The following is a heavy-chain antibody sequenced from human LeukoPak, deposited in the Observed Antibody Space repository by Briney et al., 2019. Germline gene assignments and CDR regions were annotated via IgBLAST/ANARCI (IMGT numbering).Heavy chain of an antibody. V-gene: IGHV3-30-3*01. CDR1: GFTFRSYA. J-gene: IGHJ4*02. Sequence: GGSPRLSCAASGFTFRSYAMHWVRQAPGKGLEWVAVISYDGSNKYYADSVKGRFTISRDNSNNTLYLQMNSLRAEDTAVYYCARGVDILTGIDYWGQGTLVTVSS. CDR2: ISYDGSNK. CDR3: ARGVDILTGIDY. D-gene: IGHD3-9*01.